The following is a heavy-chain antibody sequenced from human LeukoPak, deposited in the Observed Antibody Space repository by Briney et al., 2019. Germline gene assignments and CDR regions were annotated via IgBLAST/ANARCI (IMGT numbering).Heavy chain of an antibody. CDR3: AHMGNYYGSGRSDSWFDP. CDR1: GFSLSTSGVG. D-gene: IGHD3-10*01. CDR2: IYWDDDK. V-gene: IGHV2-5*02. J-gene: IGHJ5*02. Sequence: SGPTLVKPTQTLTLTCTFSGFSLSTSGVGVGWIRQPPGKALEWLALIYWDDDKRYSPSLKSRLTITKDTSKNQVVLTMTNMDPVDTATYYCAHMGNYYGSGRSDSWFDPWGQGTLVTVSS.